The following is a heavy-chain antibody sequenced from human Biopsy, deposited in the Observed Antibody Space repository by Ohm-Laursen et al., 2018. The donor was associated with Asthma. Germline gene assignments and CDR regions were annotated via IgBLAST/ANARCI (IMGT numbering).Heavy chain of an antibody. V-gene: IGHV4-31*03. D-gene: IGHD3-22*01. CDR2: TFYSGGT. J-gene: IGHJ4*02. CDR1: YGSITSGGYY. CDR3: ARAQDYYDSRGYYRSFDY. Sequence: TLSLTCTVSYGSITSGGYYWTWIRQHPGKGLEGIGFTFYSGGTYYNPSLKSRVSISIDTSKNQFSLKLSSVAAADTAVYYCARAQDYYDSRGYYRSFDYWGQGTLVTVSS.